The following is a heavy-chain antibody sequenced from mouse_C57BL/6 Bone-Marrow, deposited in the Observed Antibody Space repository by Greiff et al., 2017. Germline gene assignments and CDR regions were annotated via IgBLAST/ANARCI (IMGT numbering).Heavy chain of an antibody. D-gene: IGHD2-4*01. CDR2: IDPETGGT. J-gene: IGHJ3*01. CDR1: GYTFTDYE. V-gene: IGHV1-15*01. CDR3: TFYYDYDGGAWFAY. Sequence: VQLQQSGAELVRPGASVTLSCKASGYTFTDYEMHWVKQTPVHGLEWIGAIDPETGGTAYNQKFKGKAILTADKSSSTAYMELRSLTSEDSAVYYCTFYYDYDGGAWFAYWGQGTLVTVSA.